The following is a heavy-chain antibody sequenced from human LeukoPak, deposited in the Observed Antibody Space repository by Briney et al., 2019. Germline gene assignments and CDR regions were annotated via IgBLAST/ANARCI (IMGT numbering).Heavy chain of an antibody. CDR3: ARGTWNCSGGSCYSSFDY. CDR1: GGSFSGYY. Sequence: SETLSLTCAVYGGSFSGYYWSWIRQPPGKGLEWIGEINHSGSTNYNPSLKSRVTISVDTSKNQFSLKLSSVTAADTAVYYCARGTWNCSGGSCYSSFDYWGQGTLVTVSS. CDR2: INHSGST. D-gene: IGHD2-15*01. J-gene: IGHJ4*02. V-gene: IGHV4-34*01.